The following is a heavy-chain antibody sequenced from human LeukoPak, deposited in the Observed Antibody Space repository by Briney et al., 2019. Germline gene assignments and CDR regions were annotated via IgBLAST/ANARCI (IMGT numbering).Heavy chain of an antibody. CDR1: GYTFINYE. CDR2: MNSNDGNT. Sequence: ASVKVSCTASGYTFINYEINWVRQATGQGLEYMGWMNSNDGNTAYAQKFQGRVTMTRDTSTSTAYMERGSLTSADTAVYYCARGSSGYYYVPDYWGQGTLVTVSS. CDR3: ARGSSGYYYVPDY. J-gene: IGHJ4*02. V-gene: IGHV1-8*01. D-gene: IGHD3-22*01.